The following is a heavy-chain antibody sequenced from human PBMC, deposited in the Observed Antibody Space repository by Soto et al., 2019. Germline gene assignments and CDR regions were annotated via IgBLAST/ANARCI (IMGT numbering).Heavy chain of an antibody. CDR3: ARLEGLATISYYFDF. Sequence: QLQLQESGPGLVKPSETLSLTCIVSGGSVSSSNYYWGWVRQSPGKGLEWIGSIYYSGNTYYNPSIESRVTISVDKSNNEFSLKVISVNAADTAVYYCARLEGLATISYYFDFWGQGSLVTVSS. D-gene: IGHD3-9*01. J-gene: IGHJ4*02. V-gene: IGHV4-39*01. CDR1: GGSVSSSNYY. CDR2: IYYSGNT.